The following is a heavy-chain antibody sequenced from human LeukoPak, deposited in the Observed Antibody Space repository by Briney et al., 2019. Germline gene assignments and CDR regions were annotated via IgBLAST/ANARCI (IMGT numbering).Heavy chain of an antibody. CDR3: AKGRVSDQ. Sequence: PGGSLRLSCAASGFTFSSYAMSWVRQAPGKGLEWVSAISASGGSTYYADSVNGRFTISRDNSKNTLYLEMNSLRAEDTAIYYCAKGRVSDQWGRGTLVTVSS. CDR1: GFTFSSYA. J-gene: IGHJ4*02. CDR2: ISASGGST. V-gene: IGHV3-23*01. D-gene: IGHD2-8*01.